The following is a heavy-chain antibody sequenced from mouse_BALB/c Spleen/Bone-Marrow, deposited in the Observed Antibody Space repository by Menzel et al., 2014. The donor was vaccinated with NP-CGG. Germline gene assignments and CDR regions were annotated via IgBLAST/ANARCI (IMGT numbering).Heavy chain of an antibody. V-gene: IGHV1S81*02. D-gene: IGHD1-1*01. CDR3: APYYYGSSYGFYWYFDV. CDR1: GYTFTNYW. Sequence: VQLQESGAELVKPGASVKLSCKASGYTFTNYWMHWVKQRPGQGLEWIGEINPSNGRTNYNEKFKSKATLTVDKSSSTAYMQLSSLTSEDSAVYYCAPYYYGSSYGFYWYFDVWGAGTTVTVSS. J-gene: IGHJ1*01. CDR2: INPSNGRT.